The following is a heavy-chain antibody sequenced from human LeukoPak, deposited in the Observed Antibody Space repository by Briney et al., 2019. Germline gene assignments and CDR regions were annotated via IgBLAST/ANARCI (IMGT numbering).Heavy chain of an antibody. V-gene: IGHV3-7*01. J-gene: IGHJ4*02. Sequence: GRSLRLSCAASGFTFSTYPMSWVRQAPGKGLDWVASINQDGSAEYYVDSVRGRFTISRDNAKNSLYLQVNSLRVDGTAVYYCVRLFGGVTTFDYWGQGTLVTVSS. CDR1: GFTFSTYP. CDR2: INQDGSAE. D-gene: IGHD4-17*01. CDR3: VRLFGGVTTFDY.